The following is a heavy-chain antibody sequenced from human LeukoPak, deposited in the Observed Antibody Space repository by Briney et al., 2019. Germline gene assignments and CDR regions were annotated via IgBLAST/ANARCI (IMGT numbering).Heavy chain of an antibody. Sequence: PGGSLRLSCAASGFTFTNYAIQWVRQAPGKGLEWVAVISYDGTKIYFGDSVKGRFTISRDNSKNTVDLQMNNLRAEDTAVYHCARGRTNFDASSPPVDWGQGTLVTVSS. CDR3: ARGRTNFDASSPPVD. J-gene: IGHJ1*01. D-gene: IGHD2-8*01. V-gene: IGHV3-30*01. CDR1: GFTFTNYA. CDR2: ISYDGTKI.